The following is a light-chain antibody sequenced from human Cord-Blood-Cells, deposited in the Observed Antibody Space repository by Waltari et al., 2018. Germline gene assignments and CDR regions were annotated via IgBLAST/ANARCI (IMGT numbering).Light chain of an antibody. CDR3: QQYGSSPRT. CDR2: GAS. V-gene: IGKV3-20*01. J-gene: IGKJ1*01. Sequence: EIVLTQSPGTLSLSPGERATLSCRASQSVSSSSLAWYQQKPGQAPRLVSYGASSRATGIPDRFSGCGSGTDFTLTISRLEPEDFAVYYCQQYGSSPRTFGQGTKVEIK. CDR1: QSVSSSS.